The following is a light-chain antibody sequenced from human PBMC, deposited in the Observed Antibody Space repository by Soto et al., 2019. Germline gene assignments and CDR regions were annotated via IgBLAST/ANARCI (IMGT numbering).Light chain of an antibody. V-gene: IGKV3-20*01. CDR1: QSVRSNS. Sequence: EIVLTQSPGTLSSSPGETATLSCRASQSVRSNSLAWYQQKPGQAPRLLIYDASRRATGIPDRFSGSGSDTDFTLTSSRLEPEDFAVYYCQQYAGSPRTCGQGTKLEIK. CDR3: QQYAGSPRT. J-gene: IGKJ2*01. CDR2: DAS.